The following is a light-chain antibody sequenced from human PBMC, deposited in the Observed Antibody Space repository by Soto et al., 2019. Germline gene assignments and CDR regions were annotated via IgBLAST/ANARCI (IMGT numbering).Light chain of an antibody. CDR3: QQYDHLPLT. CDR1: QDITKY. Sequence: IQMSQSPSSLSASVGDRVTITCQASQDITKYLNWYQQKPGKAPKLLIYDASNLETGVPSRFSGSGSGTDFTLIISGLQPEDIATYYCQQYDHLPLTFGGGTKVDIK. J-gene: IGKJ4*01. CDR2: DAS. V-gene: IGKV1-33*01.